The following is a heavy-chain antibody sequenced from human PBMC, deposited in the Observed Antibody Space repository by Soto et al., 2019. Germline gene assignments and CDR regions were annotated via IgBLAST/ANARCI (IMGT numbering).Heavy chain of an antibody. V-gene: IGHV3-48*02. CDR1: GFTFSSYS. Sequence: EVQLVESGGGLVQPGGSLRLSCAASGFTFSSYSINWVRQAPGKGLEWVSYISSSSSTIYYADSVKGRFTISRDNAKNSLYLQMNSLRDEDTAVYYCARDGDSSGWYNWFDPWGQGTLVTVSS. CDR2: ISSSSSTI. D-gene: IGHD6-19*01. CDR3: ARDGDSSGWYNWFDP. J-gene: IGHJ5*02.